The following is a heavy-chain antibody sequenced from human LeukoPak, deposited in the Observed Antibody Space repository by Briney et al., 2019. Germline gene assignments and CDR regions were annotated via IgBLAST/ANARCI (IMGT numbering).Heavy chain of an antibody. D-gene: IGHD6-13*01. Sequence: GGSLRLSCAASGFTFSFYNMNWVRQAPGKGLEWVSYISLSSSTIYYADSVKGRFTISRDNAKNSLYLQMNSLRAEDTAVYYCARRSAAGFDYWGQGTLVTVSS. CDR3: ARRSAAGFDY. V-gene: IGHV3-48*01. CDR2: ISLSSSTI. CDR1: GFTFSFYN. J-gene: IGHJ4*02.